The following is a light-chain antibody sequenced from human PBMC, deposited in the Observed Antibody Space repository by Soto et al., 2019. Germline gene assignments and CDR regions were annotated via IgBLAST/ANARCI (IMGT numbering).Light chain of an antibody. CDR1: QTVSSNS. Sequence: EIVMTQSPGTLSLSPGERATISCRASQTVSSNSFSWYHQKQDQAPRLLIYGASSRATGSPDRFSGSGAGADYSLTISRLEPEDFAVYYCQQYDSSARTFGQGTKVEIK. J-gene: IGKJ1*01. V-gene: IGKV3-20*01. CDR2: GAS. CDR3: QQYDSSART.